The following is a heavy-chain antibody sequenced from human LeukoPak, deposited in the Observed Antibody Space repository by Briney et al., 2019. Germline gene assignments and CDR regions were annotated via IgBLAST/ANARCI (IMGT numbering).Heavy chain of an antibody. D-gene: IGHD7-27*01. J-gene: IGHJ5*02. Sequence: GGTLRLSCAASGFTVSSNYMSWVRQAPGKGLEGGSVLYSGGSTYYAGSVKGRFTISRDNSKNTLYLQMNSLRAEDTAVYYCTGGDWFDPWGQGTLVTVSS. CDR3: TGGDWFDP. CDR2: LYSGGST. V-gene: IGHV3-53*01. CDR1: GFTVSSNY.